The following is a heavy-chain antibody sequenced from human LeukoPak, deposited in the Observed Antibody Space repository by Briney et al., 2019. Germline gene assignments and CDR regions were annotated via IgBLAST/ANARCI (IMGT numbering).Heavy chain of an antibody. D-gene: IGHD6-13*01. CDR3: ARDRDSSNWFFY. CDR1: GFTVSSNY. J-gene: IGHJ5*01. CDR2: IYSGGST. Sequence: GGSLRLSCAASGFTVSSNYMSWVRQAPGKGLEWVSIIYSGGSTYYADSVKGRFTISRDNSRNTLYLQMNSLRAEDTAVYYCARDRDSSNWFFYWGQGTLVTVSS. V-gene: IGHV3-66*01.